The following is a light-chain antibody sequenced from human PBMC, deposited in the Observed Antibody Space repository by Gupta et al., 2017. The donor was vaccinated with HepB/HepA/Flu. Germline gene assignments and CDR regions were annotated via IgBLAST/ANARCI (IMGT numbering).Light chain of an antibody. Sequence: EIVLTQSPGTLSLSPGERATLSCRASQYVSSTYLAWYQQRPGQAPRLLIYSASNRATGIPDRFSGSGSGTDFTLTISRLEPEDFAVYYCHHYGGSSWTFGQGTEVEIK. CDR2: SAS. V-gene: IGKV3-20*01. J-gene: IGKJ1*01. CDR3: HHYGGSSWT. CDR1: QYVSSTY.